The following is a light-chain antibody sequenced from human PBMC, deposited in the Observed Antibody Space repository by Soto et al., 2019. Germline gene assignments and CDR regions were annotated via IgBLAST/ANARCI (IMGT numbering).Light chain of an antibody. Sequence: DIQLTRTPYTLSASVGDAVTITCRASQTISRWLAWYQQKPGRAPKLLIYDASTLESGVPSRFSGSGSETEFTLTISRLQPDDFATYFCHSRAFGQGTRLEIK. CDR1: QTISRW. V-gene: IGKV1-5*01. CDR3: HSRA. CDR2: DAS. J-gene: IGKJ5*01.